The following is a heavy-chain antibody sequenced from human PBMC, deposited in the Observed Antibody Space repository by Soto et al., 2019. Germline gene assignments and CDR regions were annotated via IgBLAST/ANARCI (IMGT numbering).Heavy chain of an antibody. J-gene: IGHJ4*02. CDR1: GGSISSSSYY. D-gene: IGHD2-21*01. CDR2: IYYSGSN. Sequence: QLQLQESGPGLVKPSETLSLTCTVSGGSISSSSYYWGWIRQPPGKGLEWIGSIYYSGSNYYNPSLKIRVTISVDTSKNQFSLKLSSVTAADTAVYYCARHRAGLAHIGDYWGQGTLVTVSS. V-gene: IGHV4-39*01. CDR3: ARHRAGLAHIGDY.